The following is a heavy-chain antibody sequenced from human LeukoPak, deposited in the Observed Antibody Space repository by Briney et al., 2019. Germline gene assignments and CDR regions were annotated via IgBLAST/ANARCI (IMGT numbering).Heavy chain of an antibody. D-gene: IGHD3-3*01. CDR2: IYYSGST. Sequence: KPSQTLSLTCTVSGGSISSGDYYWSWIRQPPGKGLEWIGYIYYSGSTYYNPSLKSRVTISVDTSKNQFSLKLSSVTAADTAVYYCARASFWSGYYPSDVWGKGTTVTVSS. J-gene: IGHJ6*04. V-gene: IGHV4-30-4*08. CDR1: GGSISSGDYY. CDR3: ARASFWSGYYPSDV.